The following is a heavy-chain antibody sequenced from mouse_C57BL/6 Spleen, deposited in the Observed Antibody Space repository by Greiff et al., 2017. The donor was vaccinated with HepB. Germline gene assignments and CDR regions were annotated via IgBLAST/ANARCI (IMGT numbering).Heavy chain of an antibody. Sequence: EVQLQQSGPVLVKPGASVKMSCKASGYTFTDYYMNWVKQSHGKSLEWIGVINPYNGGTSYNQKFKGKATLTVDKSSSTAYMELNSLTSEDSAVYYCAREDYYGNYSWFAYWGQGTLVTVSA. CDR3: AREDYYGNYSWFAY. V-gene: IGHV1-19*01. J-gene: IGHJ3*01. CDR2: INPYNGGT. D-gene: IGHD2-1*01. CDR1: GYTFTDYY.